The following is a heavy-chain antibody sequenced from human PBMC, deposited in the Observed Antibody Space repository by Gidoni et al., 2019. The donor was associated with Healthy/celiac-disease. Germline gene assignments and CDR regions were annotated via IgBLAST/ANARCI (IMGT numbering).Heavy chain of an antibody. Sequence: EVHLLQSGAEVKNPGESLKISCKASGYSFTSSCIGWGRQMPGKGLECMGIIDTGDSDTRYSPSFQGQVTISADKSISIAYLHWSGLKASDTAMYFCARRGICCNRPNCYDYWGQGTLVTVTS. J-gene: IGHJ4*02. D-gene: IGHD2-2*01. V-gene: IGHV5-51*01. CDR1: GYSFTSSC. CDR3: ARRGICCNRPNCYDY. CDR2: IDTGDSDT.